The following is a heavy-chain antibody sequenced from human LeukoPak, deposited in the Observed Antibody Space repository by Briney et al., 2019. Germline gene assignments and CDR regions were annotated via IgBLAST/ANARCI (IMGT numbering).Heavy chain of an antibody. Sequence: TSETLSLTCAVYGGSFSGYYWSWIRQPPGKGLEWIGEINHSGSTNYNPSLKSRVTISVDTSKNQFPLKLSSVTAADTAVYYCARVLTYSSTSVSAFEIWGQGTMVTVSS. CDR3: ARVLTYSSTSVSAFEI. CDR2: INHSGST. D-gene: IGHD6-6*01. V-gene: IGHV4-34*01. J-gene: IGHJ3*02. CDR1: GGSFSGYY.